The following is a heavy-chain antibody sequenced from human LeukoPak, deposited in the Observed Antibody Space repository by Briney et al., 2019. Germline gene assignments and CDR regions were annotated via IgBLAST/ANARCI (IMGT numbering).Heavy chain of an antibody. D-gene: IGHD3-16*01. J-gene: IGHJ3*02. V-gene: IGHV3-7*01. CDR1: GFTFSRYW. Sequence: GGSLRLSCAASGFTFSRYWMSWVRQAPGKGLEWVANIKQDGSDRDYVDSVKGRFTISRDNAMNSLYLQMNSLRVEDTAVYYCTREGVGGFDTWGQGAMVTVSS. CDR2: IKQDGSDR. CDR3: TREGVGGFDT.